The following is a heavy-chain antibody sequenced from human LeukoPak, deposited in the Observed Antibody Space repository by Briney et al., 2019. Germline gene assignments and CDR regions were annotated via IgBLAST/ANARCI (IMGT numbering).Heavy chain of an antibody. CDR1: GFTVSSNY. J-gene: IGHJ4*02. Sequence: GGSQRLSCAASGFTVSSNYMSWVRQAPGKGLEWVSVIYSGGSTYYADSVKGRFTISRDNSKNTLYLQMNSLRAEDTAVYYCARALSRGSGTEGYFDYWGQGTLVTVSS. D-gene: IGHD2-2*01. V-gene: IGHV3-66*01. CDR2: IYSGGST. CDR3: ARALSRGSGTEGYFDY.